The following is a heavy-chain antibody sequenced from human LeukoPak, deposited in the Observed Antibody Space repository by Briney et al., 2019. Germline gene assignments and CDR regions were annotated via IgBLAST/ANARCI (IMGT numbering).Heavy chain of an antibody. CDR3: ARGPHYDFWSGYYSYYSYYMDV. J-gene: IGHJ6*03. CDR2: MNPNSGNT. D-gene: IGHD3-3*01. Sequence: ASVKVSCKASGYTFTSYDINWVRQATGQGLEWMGWMNPNSGNTGYAQKFQGRVTITRNTSISTAYMELSSLRSEDTAVYYCARGPHYDFWSGYYSYYSYYMDVWGKGTTVTVSS. CDR1: GYTFTSYD. V-gene: IGHV1-8*03.